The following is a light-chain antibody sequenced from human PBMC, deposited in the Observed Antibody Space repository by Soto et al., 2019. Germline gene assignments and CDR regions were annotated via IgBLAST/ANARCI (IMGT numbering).Light chain of an antibody. J-gene: IGKJ4*01. CDR2: DAS. CDR1: QSVSKY. Sequence: EIVLTQSPATLSLSPGERATLSCRASQSVSKYLAWYQQKPGQAPRLLIHDASNRATGIPARFSGSGSGTDITLTISSLEHEDFGVYSCQHRSNWPQITFGGGTKVAIK. V-gene: IGKV3-11*01. CDR3: QHRSNWPQIT.